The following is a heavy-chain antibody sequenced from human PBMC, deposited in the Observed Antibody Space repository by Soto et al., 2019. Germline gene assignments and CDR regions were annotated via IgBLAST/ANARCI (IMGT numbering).Heavy chain of an antibody. J-gene: IGHJ6*02. CDR1: GFTFSSYA. D-gene: IGHD4-17*01. CDR2: ISYDGSNK. V-gene: IGHV3-30-3*01. Sequence: QVQLVESGGGVVQPGRSLRLSCAASGFTFSSYAMHWVRQAPGKGLEWVAVISYDGSNKYYADSVKGRFTISRDNSKNTLYLQMNSLRAEDTAVYYCARVPVPTSLFFYYCGMDVWGQGTPVTVSS. CDR3: ARVPVPTSLFFYYCGMDV.